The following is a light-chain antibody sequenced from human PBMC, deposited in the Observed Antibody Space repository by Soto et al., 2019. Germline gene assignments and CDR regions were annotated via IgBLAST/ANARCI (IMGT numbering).Light chain of an antibody. CDR2: DAS. Sequence: DVQMTQSPSTLSACVGDRVTVTCRASQSIGTWLAWYQHRPGKAPSLLIYDASTLRSGVPSRFSGSGSGTEFTLTISSLQADDFATYYCQQSDTYPLTFGQGTRLEI. CDR1: QSIGTW. V-gene: IGKV1-5*01. J-gene: IGKJ5*01. CDR3: QQSDTYPLT.